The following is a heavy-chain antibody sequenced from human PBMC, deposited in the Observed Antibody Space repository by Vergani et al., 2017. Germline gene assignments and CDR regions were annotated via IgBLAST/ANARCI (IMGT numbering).Heavy chain of an antibody. Sequence: QLQLHESGPGLVKPSETLSLTCTVSGDSISSSYYYWGWIRQPPGKGLEWIGSISYSETTFYNSSLKSRVTISVDTSKNQVSLKLSSVTAADTAVYYCARHFGSNYYPYXFDNWGQGTLVTVSS. J-gene: IGHJ4*02. D-gene: IGHD1-26*01. CDR2: ISYSETT. CDR1: GDSISSSYYY. V-gene: IGHV4-39*01. CDR3: ARHFGSNYYPYXFDN.